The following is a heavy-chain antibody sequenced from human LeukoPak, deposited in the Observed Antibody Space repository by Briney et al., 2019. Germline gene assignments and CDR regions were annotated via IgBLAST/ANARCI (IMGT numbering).Heavy chain of an antibody. CDR1: GFTFSSYG. J-gene: IGHJ6*03. CDR3: AKNGDRGAYCTGGTCYPYFYYYMDV. V-gene: IGHV3-23*01. D-gene: IGHD2-15*01. CDR2: ISSTGGTT. Sequence: GGSLRLSCAASGFTFSSYGMSWVRQAPGKRLEWVSSISSTGGTTYYADSVKGRFTISRDNSKNTLYLQMNGLRAEDTAIYYCAKNGDRGAYCTGGTCYPYFYYYMDVWGKGTTVTI.